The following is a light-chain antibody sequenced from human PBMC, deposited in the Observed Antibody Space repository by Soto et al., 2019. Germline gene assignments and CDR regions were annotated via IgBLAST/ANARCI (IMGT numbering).Light chain of an antibody. CDR3: SSYRTGSRV. Sequence: QSALTQPASVSGSSGQSITISCTGTNNDVGAYTYVSWYQQHPGKAPRLIIYEVSERPSGVSNRFSGSKSGNTASLVISGLQAEDEADYYCSSYRTGSRVFGGGTKLTVL. J-gene: IGLJ2*01. CDR1: NNDVGAYTY. V-gene: IGLV2-14*01. CDR2: EVS.